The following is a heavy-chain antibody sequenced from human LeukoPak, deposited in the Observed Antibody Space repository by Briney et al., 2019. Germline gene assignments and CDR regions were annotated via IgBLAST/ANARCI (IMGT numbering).Heavy chain of an antibody. Sequence: SVKVSCKASGGTFSSYAISWVRQAPGRGLEWMGGIIPIFGTANYAQKFQGRVTITADESTSTAYMELSSLRSEDTAVYYCARASRMATIVSPYYYGMDVWGQGTTVTVSS. CDR1: GGTFSSYA. CDR3: ARASRMATIVSPYYYGMDV. D-gene: IGHD5-24*01. CDR2: IIPIFGTA. V-gene: IGHV1-69*13. J-gene: IGHJ6*02.